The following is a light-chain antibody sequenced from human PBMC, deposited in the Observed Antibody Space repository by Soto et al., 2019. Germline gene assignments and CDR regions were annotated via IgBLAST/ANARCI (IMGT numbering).Light chain of an antibody. J-gene: IGKJ2*01. CDR1: QSISSY. Sequence: DIQMTQSPSSLSASVGNGVTITCRASQSISSYLNWYQQNPGKAPTVLNYAASSLQSGVPSRFSGRGSGTDVTLTISSLQPEDVATYYCQQTYRTPHSFGQGTKLEI. CDR3: QQTYRTPHS. V-gene: IGKV1-39*01. CDR2: AAS.